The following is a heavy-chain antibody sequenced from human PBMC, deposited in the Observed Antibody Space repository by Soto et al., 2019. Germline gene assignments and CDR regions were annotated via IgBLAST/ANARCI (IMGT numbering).Heavy chain of an antibody. Sequence: LRLSCAASGFTFSSYVMHWVRQAPGKGLEWVAVISYDGGTIDYAAPAKGRFTISRDDSKNILYLQMNSLKIEDTAVYYCTTTWFYDYGKFDYWGRGALVTVSS. D-gene: IGHD3-10*01. CDR3: TTTWFYDYGKFDY. CDR2: ISYDGGTI. CDR1: GFTFSSYV. V-gene: IGHV3-30*03. J-gene: IGHJ4*02.